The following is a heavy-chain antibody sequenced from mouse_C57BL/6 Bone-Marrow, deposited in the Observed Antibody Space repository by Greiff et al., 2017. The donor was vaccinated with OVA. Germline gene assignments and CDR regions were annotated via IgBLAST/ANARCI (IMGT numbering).Heavy chain of an antibody. J-gene: IGHJ4*01. D-gene: IGHD2-3*01. CDR1: GFSFNTYA. V-gene: IGHV10-1*01. Sequence: DVHLVESGGGLVQPKGSLKLSCAASGFSFNTYAMNWVRQAPGQGLEWVARIRSKSNNYATYYADSVKDRFTISRDDSESMLYLQMNNLKTEDAAVYYCVREGYDPYYAMDYWGQGTSVTVSS. CDR2: IRSKSNNYAT. CDR3: VREGYDPYYAMDY.